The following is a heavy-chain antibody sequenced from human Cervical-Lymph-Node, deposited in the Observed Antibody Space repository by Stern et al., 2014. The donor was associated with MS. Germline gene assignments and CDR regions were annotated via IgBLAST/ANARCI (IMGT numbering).Heavy chain of an antibody. CDR3: ARDTSSPERSDW. V-gene: IGHV3-53*01. CDR2: ITNVGST. D-gene: IGHD1-1*01. CDR1: GFTVSRDY. J-gene: IGHJ4*02. Sequence: EDQLGESGGGVIQPGGSLRLSCTASGFTVSRDYMTWVRQAPGQGLEWVSLITNVGSTFYTDSVKGRFTISRDDSKNTVYLHMTSLRAEDTAMYYCARDTSSPERSDWWGQGTLVTVSS.